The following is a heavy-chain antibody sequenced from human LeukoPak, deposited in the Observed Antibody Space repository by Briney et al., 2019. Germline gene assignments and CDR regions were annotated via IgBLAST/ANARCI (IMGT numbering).Heavy chain of an antibody. Sequence: GGSLRLSCAASGFTFSGSWMSWVRQAPGKGLEWVANIKQDGSEKYYVDSVKGRFTISRDNAKNSLYLQMNSLRDEDTAMYYCAKETRSSSFWGQGTLVTVSS. V-gene: IGHV3-7*01. D-gene: IGHD6-6*01. CDR2: IKQDGSEK. CDR1: GFTFSGSW. CDR3: AKETRSSSF. J-gene: IGHJ4*02.